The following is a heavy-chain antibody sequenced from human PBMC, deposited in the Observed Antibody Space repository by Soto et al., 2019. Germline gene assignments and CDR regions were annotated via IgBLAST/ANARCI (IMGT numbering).Heavy chain of an antibody. D-gene: IGHD2-15*01. J-gene: IGHJ4*02. CDR1: GFTFSSYG. Sequence: GGSLRLSCAASGFTFSSYGMHWVRQAPDKGLEWVAVIWYDGSKKYYVDSVKGRFTISRDNSKNTLYPQMNSLRAEDTAVYYCARDGYCSGGSCYSVPVFDYWGQGTLVTVSS. V-gene: IGHV3-33*01. CDR3: ARDGYCSGGSCYSVPVFDY. CDR2: IWYDGSKK.